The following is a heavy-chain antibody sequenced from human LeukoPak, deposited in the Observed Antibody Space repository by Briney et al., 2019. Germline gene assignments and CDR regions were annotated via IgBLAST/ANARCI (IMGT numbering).Heavy chain of an antibody. J-gene: IGHJ4*02. V-gene: IGHV3-23*01. CDR2: ISGSDGST. Sequence: GGSLRLSCAAAGGSFNNYGMHWVRQAPGKGLEWVSAISGSDGSTYYADSVKGRFTISRDNSKNTLYLQMNSLRAEDTAVYYCAKNYDSSGYYPGPFGYWGQGTLVTVSS. CDR1: GGSFNNYG. CDR3: AKNYDSSGYYPGPFGY. D-gene: IGHD3-22*01.